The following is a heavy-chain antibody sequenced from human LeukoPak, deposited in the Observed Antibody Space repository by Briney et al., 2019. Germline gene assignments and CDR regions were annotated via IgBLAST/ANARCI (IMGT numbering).Heavy chain of an antibody. J-gene: IGHJ3*02. V-gene: IGHV1-46*01. Sequence: ASVKVSCKASGYTFTNYYIHWVRQAPGQGLEWMGMINPSGTSTIYAQKFQGRVTMTRDMSTSTVYMELSSLRSEDTAVYYCATPGPFYDSSGFDAFNIWGQGTVVTVSS. D-gene: IGHD3-22*01. CDR1: GYTFTNYY. CDR2: INPSGTST. CDR3: ATPGPFYDSSGFDAFNI.